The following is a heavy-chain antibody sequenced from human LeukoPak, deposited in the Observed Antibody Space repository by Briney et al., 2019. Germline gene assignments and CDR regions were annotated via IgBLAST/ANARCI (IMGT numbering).Heavy chain of an antibody. D-gene: IGHD2-2*01. J-gene: IGHJ3*02. CDR1: GFTFSSYS. CDR3: ARYCSSTSCYSVPDAFDI. CDR2: ISSSGSTI. V-gene: IGHV3-48*04. Sequence: GGSLRLSCAASGFTFSSYSMNWVRQAPGKGLEWVSYISSSGSTIYYADSVKGRFTISRDNAKNSLYLQMNSLRAEDTAVYYCARYCSSTSCYSVPDAFDIWGQGTMVTVSS.